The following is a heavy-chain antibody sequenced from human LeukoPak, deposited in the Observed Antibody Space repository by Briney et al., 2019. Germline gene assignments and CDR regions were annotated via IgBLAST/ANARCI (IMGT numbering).Heavy chain of an antibody. Sequence: PSETLSLTCTVSGGSISSSSYYWSWIRQPPGKGLEWIGYIYYSGSTNYNPSLKSRVTISVDTSKDQFSLKLSSVTAADTAVYYCARQGFDPWGQGTLVTVSS. CDR3: ARQGFDP. J-gene: IGHJ5*02. V-gene: IGHV4-61*05. CDR2: IYYSGST. CDR1: GGSISSSSYY.